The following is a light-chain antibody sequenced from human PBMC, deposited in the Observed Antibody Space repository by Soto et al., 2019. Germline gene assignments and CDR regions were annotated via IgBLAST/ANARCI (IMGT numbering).Light chain of an antibody. CDR2: EVT. Sequence: QSVLTQPASVSGSPGQSITISCTGSSSDVGGYNYVSWYQQHPGKAPKLIIYEVTYRPSGVSNRFSGSKSGNTASLTISGLQSEDEADYYCSSYTVTNFLSYVSGTGTKVTVL. CDR3: SSYTVTNFLSYV. J-gene: IGLJ1*01. V-gene: IGLV2-14*01. CDR1: SSDVGGYNY.